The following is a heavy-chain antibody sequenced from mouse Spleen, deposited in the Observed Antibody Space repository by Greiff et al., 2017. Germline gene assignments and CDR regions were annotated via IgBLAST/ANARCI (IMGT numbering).Heavy chain of an antibody. Sequence: VQGVESGPGLVQPSQSLSITCTVSGFSFTSYGVHWVRQSPGKGLEWLGGICSGGSTDYNAAFISRLSISKGNAKSQVCYKMNSLQADDTAIYYCASYYGYVWFAYWGQGTLVTVSA. V-gene: IGHV2-4-1*01. D-gene: IGHD1-2*01. J-gene: IGHJ3*01. CDR3: ASYYGYVWFAY. CDR2: ICSGGST. CDR1: GFSFTSYG.